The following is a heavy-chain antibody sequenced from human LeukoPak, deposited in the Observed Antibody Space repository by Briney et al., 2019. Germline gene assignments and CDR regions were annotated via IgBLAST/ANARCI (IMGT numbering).Heavy chain of an antibody. Sequence: PVASVKVSCKASGFTFTSSAVQWVRQARGQRLEWIGWIFVGSGNTNYAQKFQERVTITRDMSTSTAYMELSSLRSEDTAVYYCAAGYCSGGSCYPYYYYGMDVWGQGTTVTVSS. CDR1: GFTFTSSA. D-gene: IGHD2-15*01. V-gene: IGHV1-58*01. J-gene: IGHJ6*02. CDR2: IFVGSGNT. CDR3: AAGYCSGGSCYPYYYYGMDV.